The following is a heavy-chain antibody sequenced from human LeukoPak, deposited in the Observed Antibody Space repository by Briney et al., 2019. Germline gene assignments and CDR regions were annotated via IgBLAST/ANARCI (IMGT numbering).Heavy chain of an antibody. J-gene: IGHJ4*02. CDR3: ARDRDGSGWHDY. Sequence: AGSLRLSCAASGFTFSSYTMNWVRQAPGKGLEWVSSISSSSSYMYFADSVKGRFTSSRDNAKNSLYLQMNSLRAEDTAVYYCARDRDGSGWHDYWGQGTLVTVSS. CDR2: ISSSSSYM. V-gene: IGHV3-21*01. D-gene: IGHD6-19*01. CDR1: GFTFSSYT.